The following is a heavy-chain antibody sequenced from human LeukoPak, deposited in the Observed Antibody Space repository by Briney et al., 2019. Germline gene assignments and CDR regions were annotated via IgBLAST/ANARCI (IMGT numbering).Heavy chain of an antibody. CDR1: RFTFSSYE. CDR2: ITSSGGSTI. J-gene: IGHJ2*01. Sequence: PGGSLRLSCAASRFTFSSYEMNWVRQAPGKGLEWVSYITSSGGSTIYYADSVKGRFTISRDNSKNTLYLQMSSLRAEDTALYHCASAGGYGSGSYPYGYLDLGGLGTLVTVSS. CDR3: ASAGGYGSGSYPYGYLDL. D-gene: IGHD3-10*01. V-gene: IGHV3-48*03.